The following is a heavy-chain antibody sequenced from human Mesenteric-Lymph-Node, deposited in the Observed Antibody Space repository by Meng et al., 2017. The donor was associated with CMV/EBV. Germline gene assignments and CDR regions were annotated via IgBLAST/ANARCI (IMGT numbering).Heavy chain of an antibody. D-gene: IGHD1-26*01. J-gene: IGHJ4*02. V-gene: IGHV4-59*01. CDR3: ARDPVVGATT. Sequence: SETLSLTCTVSGGSISSYYWSWIRQPPGKGLEWIGYIYYTGSTNYNPSLKSRVTISVATSKNQFSLKLNSVTAADTAVYYCARDPVVGATTWGQGTLVTVSS. CDR2: IYYTGST. CDR1: GGSISSYY.